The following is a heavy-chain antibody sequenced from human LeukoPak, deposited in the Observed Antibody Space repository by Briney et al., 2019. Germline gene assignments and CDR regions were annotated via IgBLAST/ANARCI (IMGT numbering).Heavy chain of an antibody. CDR3: AREGAYDSSGGVNC. J-gene: IGHJ4*02. V-gene: IGHV3-21*01. CDR2: ISSGSSYI. Sequence: GGSLRLSCAASGFTFSSYSMNWVRQAPGKGLEWVSSISSGSSYIYYADSVKGRFTISRDNAKNSLYLQMNSLRAEDTAVYYCAREGAYDSSGGVNCWGQGTLVTVSS. D-gene: IGHD3-22*01. CDR1: GFTFSSYS.